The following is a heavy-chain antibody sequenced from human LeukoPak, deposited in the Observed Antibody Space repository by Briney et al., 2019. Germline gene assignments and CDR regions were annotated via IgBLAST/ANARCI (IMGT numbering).Heavy chain of an antibody. CDR2: INHSGST. D-gene: IGHD3-16*01. CDR1: GGSFSGYY. J-gene: IGHJ5*02. V-gene: IGHV4-34*01. Sequence: SETLSLTCAVSGGSFSGYYWSWIRQPPGKGLEWIGEINHSGSTNYNPSLKSRVTISVDSTKNQFSLKLSSVTAADTAVYYCARMGGWFDPWGQGTLVTVSS. CDR3: ARMGGWFDP.